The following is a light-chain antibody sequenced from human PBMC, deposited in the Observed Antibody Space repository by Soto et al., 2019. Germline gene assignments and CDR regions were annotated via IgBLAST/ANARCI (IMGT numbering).Light chain of an antibody. CDR1: SSDVGGYNY. J-gene: IGLJ3*02. Sequence: QSALTQPASVSGSPGQSITISCIGTSSDVGGYNYVSWYQQHPGKAPKLMIYEVSNRPSGVPNRFSGSKSGNTASLTISGLQAEDEADYYCNSYTKSSTLNWVFGGGTKLTVL. CDR3: NSYTKSSTLNWV. CDR2: EVS. V-gene: IGLV2-14*01.